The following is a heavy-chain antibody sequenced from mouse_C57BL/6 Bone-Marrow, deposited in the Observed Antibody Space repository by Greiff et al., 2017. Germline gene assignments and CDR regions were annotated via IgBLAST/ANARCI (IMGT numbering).Heavy chain of an antibody. CDR1: GFTFSSYT. Sequence: EVMLVESGGGLVKPGGSLKLSCAASGFTFSSYTMSWVRQTPEKRLQWVAAISGGGGNPYYPDSVKGRFTISRDNDKNILYLKMSSLRSEDTALYYCSRQVTTVLATKYFDVWGTGTTVTVSS. CDR2: ISGGGGNP. V-gene: IGHV5-9*01. J-gene: IGHJ1*03. CDR3: SRQVTTVLATKYFDV. D-gene: IGHD1-1*01.